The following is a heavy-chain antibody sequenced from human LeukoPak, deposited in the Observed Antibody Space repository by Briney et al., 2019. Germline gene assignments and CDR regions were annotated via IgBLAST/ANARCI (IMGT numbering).Heavy chain of an antibody. CDR1: GGSINSSSYY. J-gene: IGHJ4*02. V-gene: IGHV4-39*07. CDR2: IYYGGST. D-gene: IGHD3-22*01. CDR3: ASLPTVYSRGYLAL. Sequence: SETLSLTCAVSGGSINSSSYYWGWVRQPPGKGLEWIGSIYYGGSTYYNPSLKSRVTISVDMSKNQFSLKLSSVTAADTAVYYCASLPTVYSRGYLALWGQGTLVTVSS.